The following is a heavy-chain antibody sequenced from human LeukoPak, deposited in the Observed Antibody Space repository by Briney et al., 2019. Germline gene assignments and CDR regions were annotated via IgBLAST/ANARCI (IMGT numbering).Heavy chain of an antibody. CDR3: ARDHARSDAFDI. CDR2: ISSSSSYI. V-gene: IGHV3-21*01. D-gene: IGHD3-3*01. Sequence: GGSLRLPCAASGFTFSSYSMNWVRQAPGKGLEWVSSISSSSSYIYYADSVKGRFTISRDNAKNSLYLQMNSLRAEDTAVYYCARDHARSDAFDIWGQGTMVTVSS. J-gene: IGHJ3*02. CDR1: GFTFSSYS.